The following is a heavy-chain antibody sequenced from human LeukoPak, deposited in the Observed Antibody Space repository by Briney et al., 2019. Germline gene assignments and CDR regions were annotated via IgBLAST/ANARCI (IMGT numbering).Heavy chain of an antibody. CDR3: AATLTVTTGSTYYGMDI. Sequence: ASVKVSCKVSGYTLTELSMHWVRQAPGKGLEWMGGFDPEDGETIYAQKFQGRVTITRDMSTSTAYIYLSSLTSEDTALYYCAATLTVTTGSTYYGMDIWGQGTTVTVSS. D-gene: IGHD4-17*01. CDR1: GYTLTELS. J-gene: IGHJ6*02. CDR2: FDPEDGET. V-gene: IGHV1-24*01.